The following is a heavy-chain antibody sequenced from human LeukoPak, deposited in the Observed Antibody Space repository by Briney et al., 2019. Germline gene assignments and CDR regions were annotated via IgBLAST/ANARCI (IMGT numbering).Heavy chain of an antibody. CDR1: GFTFNSYW. J-gene: IGHJ2*01. Sequence: GGSLRLSCAASGFTFNSYWMTWVRQAPGKGLEWVASINQDGSQKYYVESLKGRFTISRDNAKNSHYLQMNRLRAEDTAVYYCARKGWYSDLWGRGTLVSVSS. CDR2: INQDGSQK. V-gene: IGHV3-7*01. CDR3: ARKGWYSDL.